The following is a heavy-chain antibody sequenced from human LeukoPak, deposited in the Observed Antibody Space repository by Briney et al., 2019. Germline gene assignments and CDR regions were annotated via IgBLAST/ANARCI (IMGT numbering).Heavy chain of an antibody. CDR2: IYYSGTT. Sequence: SETLSLPCAVSGGSLSRSNWWTWARQPPGKGLEWIGEIYYSGTTKYNSSLEGRVTISVDRSKNQFSLKLSSVTAADTAVYYCARLGGAAATSYYYYYMDVWGKGTTVTISS. CDR3: ARLGGAAATSYYYYYMDV. D-gene: IGHD6-13*01. J-gene: IGHJ6*03. CDR1: GGSLSRSNW. V-gene: IGHV4-4*02.